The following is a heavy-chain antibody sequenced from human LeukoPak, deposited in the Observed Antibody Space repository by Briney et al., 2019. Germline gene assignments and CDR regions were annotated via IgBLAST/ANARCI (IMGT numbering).Heavy chain of an antibody. Sequence: GGSLRLSCAASGFTFSSYAMHWVRQAPGKGLEWVAVISYDGSNKYYADSVKGRFTISRDNSKNTLYLRMNSLKAEDTAVYYCAKVPRSFNSGLDDWGQGTLVTVSS. J-gene: IGHJ4*02. V-gene: IGHV3-30-3*01. D-gene: IGHD3-10*01. CDR3: AKVPRSFNSGLDD. CDR1: GFTFSSYA. CDR2: ISYDGSNK.